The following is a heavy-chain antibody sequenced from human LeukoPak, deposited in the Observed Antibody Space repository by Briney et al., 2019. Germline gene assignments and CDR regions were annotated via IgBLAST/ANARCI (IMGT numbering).Heavy chain of an antibody. Sequence: GGSLRLSCAASGFTFSDYYMSWIRQAPGKGLEWVSSISSSSSYIYYADSVKGRFTISRDNAKNSLYLQMNSLRAEDTAVYYCAKYLSDCSGGNCGKGSSKTQGRAFDIWGQGTMVTVSS. J-gene: IGHJ3*02. V-gene: IGHV3-11*03. CDR2: ISSSSSYI. D-gene: IGHD2-15*01. CDR1: GFTFSDYY. CDR3: AKYLSDCSGGNCGKGSSKTQGRAFDI.